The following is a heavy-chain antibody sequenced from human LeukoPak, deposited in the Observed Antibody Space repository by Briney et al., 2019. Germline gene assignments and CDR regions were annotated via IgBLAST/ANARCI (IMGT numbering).Heavy chain of an antibody. V-gene: IGHV3-23*01. CDR3: AKYFIAVAGTFFYYYYYGMDV. D-gene: IGHD6-19*01. Sequence: GGSLRLSCATSGFTFSSYAMSWVRQAPGKGLEWVSGISGSGGSTYYADFVKGRFTISRDNSKNTLYLQMNSLRAEDTAVYYCAKYFIAVAGTFFYYYYYGMDVWGQGTTVTVSS. CDR2: ISGSGGST. J-gene: IGHJ6*02. CDR1: GFTFSSYA.